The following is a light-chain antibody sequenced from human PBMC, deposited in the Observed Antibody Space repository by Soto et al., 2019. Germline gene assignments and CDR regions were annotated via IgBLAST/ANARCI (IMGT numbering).Light chain of an antibody. Sequence: EIVLTQSPATLSLSPGERATLSCRASQIVSTLAWYQQIPGQAPRLLMLDASTRASGVPARFTGYASGAEFFLTISSLQSEDFAVYFCQFYNNWSFLFGAGTRVE. J-gene: IGKJ4*01. CDR2: DAS. CDR3: QFYNNWSFL. V-gene: IGKV3-15*01. CDR1: QIVST.